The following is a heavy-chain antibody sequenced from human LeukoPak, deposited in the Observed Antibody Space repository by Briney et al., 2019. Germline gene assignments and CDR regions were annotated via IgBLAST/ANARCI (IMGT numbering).Heavy chain of an antibody. J-gene: IGHJ3*02. CDR1: GGSISSGGYY. V-gene: IGHV4-31*03. CDR2: IYYSGST. D-gene: IGHD3-3*01. CDR3: ASRPPPRDYDFWSGYHAFDI. Sequence: PSETLSLTCTVSGGSISSGGYYWSWIRQHPGKGLEWIGYIYYSGSTYYNPSLKSRVTISVDTSKNQFSLKLSSVTAADTAVYYCASRPPPRDYDFWSGYHAFDIWGQGTMVTVSS.